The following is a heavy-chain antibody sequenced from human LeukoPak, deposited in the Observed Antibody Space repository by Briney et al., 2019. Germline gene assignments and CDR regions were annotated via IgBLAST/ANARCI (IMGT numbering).Heavy chain of an antibody. CDR2: INTNSGGT. D-gene: IGHD3-10*01. CDR1: GYTYTAYY. V-gene: IGHV1-2*02. CDR3: ARIEGGASSRFD. J-gene: IGHJ4*02. Sequence: ASVKVSCMTSGYTYTAYYVLGVRQAPGQGLEWMGYINTNSGGTKYAPKFQGRVTMTRDTSITTGYMELSRLRSDDTAVYYCARIEGGASSRFDWGQGTLVTVSS.